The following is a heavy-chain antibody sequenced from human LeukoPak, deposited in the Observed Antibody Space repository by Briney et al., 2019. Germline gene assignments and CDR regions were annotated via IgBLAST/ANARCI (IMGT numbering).Heavy chain of an antibody. V-gene: IGHV3-23*01. CDR1: GFTFSSYA. Sequence: GGSLRLSCAASGFTFSSYAMSWVRQAPGKGLEWVSAISGSGGSTYYADSVKGRFTISRDNSKNTLYLQMNSLRAEDTAVYYCARVHVDIVVVPAARFTYYYYMDVWGKGTTVTISS. CDR3: ARVHVDIVVVPAARFTYYYYMDV. CDR2: ISGSGGST. D-gene: IGHD2-2*01. J-gene: IGHJ6*03.